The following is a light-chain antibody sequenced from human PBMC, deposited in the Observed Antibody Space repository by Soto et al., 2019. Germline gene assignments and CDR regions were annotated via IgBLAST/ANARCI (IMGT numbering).Light chain of an antibody. Sequence: QAVVTQPPSASGTPGQTVTISCSGSSSNIGSTFVYWYQQFPGTAPKLLIYRNDRRPSGVPERFSGSKSGTSASLAISGLRSEDEADYYCAAWDDSLIAWVFGGGTKLTVL. CDR3: AAWDDSLIAWV. CDR1: SSNIGSTF. CDR2: RND. V-gene: IGLV1-47*01. J-gene: IGLJ3*02.